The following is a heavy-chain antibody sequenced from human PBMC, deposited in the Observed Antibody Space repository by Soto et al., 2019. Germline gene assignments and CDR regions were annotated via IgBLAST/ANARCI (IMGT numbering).Heavy chain of an antibody. CDR1: GFTFSSYS. V-gene: IGHV3-48*02. CDR3: ARDRDYGDYVEFPGDY. J-gene: IGHJ4*02. Sequence: GGSLRLSCAASGFTFSSYSMNWVRQAPGKGLEWVSYISSSSSTIYYADSVKGRFTISRDNAKNSLYLQMNSLRDEDTAVYYCARDRDYGDYVEFPGDYWGQGTLVTVSS. CDR2: ISSSSSTI. D-gene: IGHD4-17*01.